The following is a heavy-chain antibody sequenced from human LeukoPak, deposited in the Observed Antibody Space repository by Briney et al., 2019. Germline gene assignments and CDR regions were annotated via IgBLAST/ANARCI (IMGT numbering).Heavy chain of an antibody. CDR2: IYTSGST. CDR3: ARTAEGVYYGSGSYYVLDY. D-gene: IGHD3-10*01. V-gene: IGHV4-4*07. Sequence: SETLSLTCTVSGGSISSYYWSWIRQPAGKGLEGIGRIYTSGSTNYNPSLKSRVTMSVDTSKNQFSLKLSSVTAADTAVYYCARTAEGVYYGSGSYYVLDYWGQGTPVTVSS. CDR1: GGSISSYY. J-gene: IGHJ4*02.